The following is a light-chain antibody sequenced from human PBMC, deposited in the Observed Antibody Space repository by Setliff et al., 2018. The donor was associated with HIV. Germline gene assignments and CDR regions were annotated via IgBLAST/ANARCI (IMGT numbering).Light chain of an antibody. CDR1: QSVSSN. CDR3: QQYNNWPHT. J-gene: IGKJ2*01. CDR2: GAS. Sequence: EIVMTQSPATLSVSPGERATLSCRASQSVSSNLAWYQQKPGQAPRLLIYGASTRATGIPARFSGSGSGTEFTLTISSLQSEDFAVYYCQQYNNWPHTVGQVTKVDIK. V-gene: IGKV3-15*01.